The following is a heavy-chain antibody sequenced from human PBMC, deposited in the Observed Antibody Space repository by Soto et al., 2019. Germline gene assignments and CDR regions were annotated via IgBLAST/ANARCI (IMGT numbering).Heavy chain of an antibody. CDR3: ARHGYNYGGGYFDY. CDR1: GFTFSTYS. Sequence: PGGSLRLSCAASGFTFSTYSMNWVRQAPGKGLEWVSYITSDSSNVHYADSVKGRFTISRDNAKNSLSLQMNTLRAEDTAVYYCARHGYNYGGGYFDYWGQGTLVTVSS. J-gene: IGHJ4*02. D-gene: IGHD5-18*01. V-gene: IGHV3-21*01. CDR2: ITSDSSNV.